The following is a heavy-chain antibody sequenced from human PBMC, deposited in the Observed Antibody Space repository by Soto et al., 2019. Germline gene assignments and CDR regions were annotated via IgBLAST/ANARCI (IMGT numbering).Heavy chain of an antibody. Sequence: GGSLRLSCAASGFTFSTYVLSWVRQAPGKGLEWVSAISGGGGCTYYADSVKGRFTISRDNSKNTLYLQMNSLRAEDTAVYYCARDRSRYYGSGSYLIWGKGTTVTVSS. V-gene: IGHV3-23*01. CDR3: ARDRSRYYGSGSYLI. CDR1: GFTFSTYV. J-gene: IGHJ6*04. D-gene: IGHD3-10*01. CDR2: ISGGGGCT.